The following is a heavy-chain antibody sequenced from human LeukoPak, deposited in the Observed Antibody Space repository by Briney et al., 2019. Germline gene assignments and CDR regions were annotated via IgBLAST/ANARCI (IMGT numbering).Heavy chain of an antibody. J-gene: IGHJ6*02. CDR2: IKHDGSET. CDR1: GLTFSGSA. CDR3: AKNGGPHGMDV. Sequence: GGSLRLSCAASGLTFSGSAVHWVRQAPGKGLEWVANIKHDGSETNYVDSVKGRFTISRDNAKNSLHLQMNSLRVEDTAVYYCAKNGGPHGMDVWGQGTTVTVSS. V-gene: IGHV3-7*02. D-gene: IGHD3-16*01.